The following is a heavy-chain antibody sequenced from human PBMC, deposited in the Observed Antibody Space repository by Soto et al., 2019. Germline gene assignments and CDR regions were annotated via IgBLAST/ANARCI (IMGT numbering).Heavy chain of an antibody. Sequence: ASVKVSCKGSGYTFSSYGINWVRQAPGQGLEWMGWISAYNGETIYAQKFQGRVTMTRNTSISTAYMELSSLRSEDTAVYYCARTLYGDNVDYWGQGTLVTVSS. J-gene: IGHJ4*02. CDR1: GYTFSSYG. CDR3: ARTLYGDNVDY. CDR2: ISAYNGET. D-gene: IGHD4-17*01. V-gene: IGHV1-18*01.